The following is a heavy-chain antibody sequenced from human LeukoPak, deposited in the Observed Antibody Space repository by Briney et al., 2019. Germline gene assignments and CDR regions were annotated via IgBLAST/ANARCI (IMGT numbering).Heavy chain of an antibody. D-gene: IGHD6-19*01. CDR3: AREQDSYSSGWSDY. CDR1: GGSISSGSYY. J-gene: IGHJ4*02. CDR2: IYTSGST. V-gene: IGHV4-61*09. Sequence: SETLSLTCTVSGGSISSGSYYWSWIRQPAGKGLEWIGHIYTSGSTNYNPSLKSRVTISVDTSKNQFSLKLSSVTAADTAVYYCAREQDSYSSGWSDYWGQGTLVTVSS.